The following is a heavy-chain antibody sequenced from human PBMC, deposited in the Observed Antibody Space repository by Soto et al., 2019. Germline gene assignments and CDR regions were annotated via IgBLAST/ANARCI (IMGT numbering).Heavy chain of an antibody. D-gene: IGHD6-19*01. CDR2: ISSSSSYI. V-gene: IGHV3-21*01. CDR1: GFTFSNYN. J-gene: IGHJ4*02. Sequence: ESGGGLVKPGGSLRLSCAASGFTFSNYNINWVRQAPGKGLEWLSSISSSSSYIYYADSLQGRFTISRDNAKNSLYLQMNSLRAEDTAVYYCARVRYSTGWIGDFDYWGQGTLVTVSS. CDR3: ARVRYSTGWIGDFDY.